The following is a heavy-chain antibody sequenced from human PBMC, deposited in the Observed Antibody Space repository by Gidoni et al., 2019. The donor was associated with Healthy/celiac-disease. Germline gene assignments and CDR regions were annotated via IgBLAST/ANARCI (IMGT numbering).Heavy chain of an antibody. CDR3: ARRGFGEGYFQH. J-gene: IGHJ1*01. CDR1: GGSISSSSYY. D-gene: IGHD3-10*01. CDR2: IYYSGST. Sequence: QLQLQESGPGLVKPSEPLSLTCTVSGGSISSSSYYWGWIRQPPGKGLEWIGSIYYSGSTYYNPSLKSRVTISVDTSKNQFSLKLSSVTAADTAVYYCARRGFGEGYFQHWGQGTLVTVSS. V-gene: IGHV4-39*01.